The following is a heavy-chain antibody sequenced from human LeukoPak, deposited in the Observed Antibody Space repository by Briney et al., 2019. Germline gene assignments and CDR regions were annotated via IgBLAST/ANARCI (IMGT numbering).Heavy chain of an antibody. D-gene: IGHD6-19*01. CDR1: GFTFSSYA. V-gene: IGHV3-23*01. J-gene: IGHJ5*02. CDR2: ISGSDGRT. CDR3: AKAHHSRGWYCFDP. Sequence: GGSLRLSCAASGFTFSSYAMSWVRQAPGKGLEWVSAISGSDGRTYHADSVKCRFTISRDNSKSTLYLQMNSLRADEDTAVYYCAKAHHSRGWYCFDPWGQGTLVTVSS.